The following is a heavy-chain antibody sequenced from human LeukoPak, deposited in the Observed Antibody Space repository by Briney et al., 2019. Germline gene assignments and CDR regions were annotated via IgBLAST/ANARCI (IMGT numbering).Heavy chain of an antibody. D-gene: IGHD4-17*01. CDR1: GVTVSSSY. V-gene: IGHV3-66*01. Sequence: GSLRLSCAASGVTVSSSYMSWVRQAPGKGLEWVSIMYSGGATDYADSVKGRFTISRDNSKNTLYLQMHSLRAEDTAVYYCARDPSPFYGDYGYWGQGTLVIVSS. J-gene: IGHJ4*02. CDR3: ARDPSPFYGDYGY. CDR2: MYSGGAT.